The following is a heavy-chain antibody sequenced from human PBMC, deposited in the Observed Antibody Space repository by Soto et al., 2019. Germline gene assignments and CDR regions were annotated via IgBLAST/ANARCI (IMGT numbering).Heavy chain of an antibody. V-gene: IGHV1-8*01. J-gene: IGHJ6*02. CDR2: MNPNSGNT. CDR1: GYTFTSYD. CDR3: ARGGLTYGSGTYGMDV. D-gene: IGHD3-10*01. Sequence: ASVKVSCKASGYTFTSYDINWVRQATGQGLEWMGWMNPNSGNTGYAQKFQGRVTMTRNTSISTAYMALSSLRSEDTAVYYCARGGLTYGSGTYGMDVWGQGTTVTSP.